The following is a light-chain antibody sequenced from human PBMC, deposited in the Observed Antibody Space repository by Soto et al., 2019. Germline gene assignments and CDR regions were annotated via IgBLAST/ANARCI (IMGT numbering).Light chain of an antibody. Sequence: EIVLTQSPGTLSLSPGERATLSCRASQSVSSTYLAWYQQKPGQAPWLLIYDASSRAPGIPDRFSGSGSGTDFPLTISRREPADFAVYYCQQYGSSRGTFVPGTKVDIK. V-gene: IGKV3-20*01. J-gene: IGKJ3*01. CDR3: QQYGSSRGT. CDR1: QSVSSTY. CDR2: DAS.